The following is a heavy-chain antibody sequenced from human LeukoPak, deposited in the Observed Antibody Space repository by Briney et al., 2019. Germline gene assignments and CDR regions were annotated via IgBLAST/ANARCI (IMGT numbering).Heavy chain of an antibody. D-gene: IGHD3-9*01. CDR3: ASYYDILTGYYSRDAFDI. V-gene: IGHV3-23*01. CDR1: GFTFSSYA. J-gene: IGHJ3*02. Sequence: PGGSLRLSCAASGFTFSSYAMSWVRQAPGKGLEWVSAISGSGGSTYYADSVKGRFTISRDNSKNTLYLQMNSLRAEDTAVYYCASYYDILTGYYSRDAFDIWGQGTMVTVSS. CDR2: ISGSGGST.